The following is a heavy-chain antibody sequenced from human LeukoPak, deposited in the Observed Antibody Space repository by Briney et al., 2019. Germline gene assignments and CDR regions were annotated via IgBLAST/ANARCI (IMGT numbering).Heavy chain of an antibody. CDR2: ISWNSGSI. CDR1: AFTFDDYA. D-gene: IGHD2-15*01. J-gene: IGHJ4*02. V-gene: IGHV3-9*01. CDR3: AARYCSGGSCYLDY. Sequence: PGRSLRLSCSASAFTFDDYAMHWVRQAPGKGLVWFSGISWNSGSIGYADSVKGRFTISRDNGKNSLYLQMNSLRAEDTALYYCAARYCSGGSCYLDYWGQGTLVTVSS.